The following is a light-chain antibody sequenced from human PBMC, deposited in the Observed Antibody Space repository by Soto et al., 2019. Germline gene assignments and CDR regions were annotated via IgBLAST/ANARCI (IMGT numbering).Light chain of an antibody. CDR1: QSVSRK. J-gene: IGKJ1*01. Sequence: EIVMTQSPATVSVSPGERATLSCRASQSVSRKLAWYQQRPGQAPRLLIYDVSSRATGIPDRFSGSGSGTDFTLTVSRLEPEDFAVYYCQQYGSSPETFGQGTKVDIK. V-gene: IGKV3-20*01. CDR3: QQYGSSPET. CDR2: DVS.